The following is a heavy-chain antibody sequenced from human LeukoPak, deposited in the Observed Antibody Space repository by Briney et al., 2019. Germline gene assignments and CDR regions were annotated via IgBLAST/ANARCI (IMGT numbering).Heavy chain of an antibody. CDR1: GFTFSSYS. CDR3: ARDRPYYYDSSGYDAFDI. D-gene: IGHD3-22*01. CDR2: ISSSSGTI. Sequence: GGSLRLSCAASGFTFSSYSMNWVRQAPGKGLEWVSYISSSSGTIYYADSVKGRFTISRDNAKNSLYLQMNSLRAEDTAVYYCARDRPYYYDSSGYDAFDIWGQGTMVTVSS. J-gene: IGHJ3*02. V-gene: IGHV3-48*01.